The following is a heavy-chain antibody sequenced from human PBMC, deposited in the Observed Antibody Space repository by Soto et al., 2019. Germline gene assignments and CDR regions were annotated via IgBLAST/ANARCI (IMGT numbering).Heavy chain of an antibody. CDR1: GASMGGHDW. CDR3: ARNADCRGGAKCIVGWFDP. CDR2: ISPGGIA. J-gene: IGHJ5*02. V-gene: IGHV4-4*02. Sequence: QVHLQESGPGLVEPSGTLSLTCSVSGASMGGHDWWTWVRQSPEKGLEWIGEISPGGIATYNPSHKNRVTISIDRSKSQFYLTLNSLTAADTAMYYCARNADCRGGAKCIVGWFDPWGQGILVTVSS. D-gene: IGHD2-15*01.